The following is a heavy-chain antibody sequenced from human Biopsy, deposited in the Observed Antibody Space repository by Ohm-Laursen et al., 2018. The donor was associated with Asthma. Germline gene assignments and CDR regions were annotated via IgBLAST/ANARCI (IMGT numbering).Heavy chain of an antibody. V-gene: IGHV1-69*01. Sequence: SSVKVSCKAPGGTFSNFAISWARQAPGQGLEWLGEIMTVFGTTNYAQKFQGRVTITADESTSTAYMEVTSLRSEDTAIYYCARCQVGYSSGWSLLLKKIYYSGMDVWGQGTAVTVSS. CDR1: GGTFSNFA. D-gene: IGHD6-19*01. J-gene: IGHJ6*02. CDR2: IMTVFGTT. CDR3: ARCQVGYSSGWSLLLKKIYYSGMDV.